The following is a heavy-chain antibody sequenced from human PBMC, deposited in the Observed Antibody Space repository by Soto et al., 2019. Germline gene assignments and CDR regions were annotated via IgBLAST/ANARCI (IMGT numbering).Heavy chain of an antibody. J-gene: IGHJ5*01. CDR2: ITPMYGPA. Sequence: QVPLVQSGAEVKNPGSSVTVSCKASGGTFSSYAIHWVRQAPGQGLEWMGGITPMYGPAKYAQRIQARVTITAAEATTTVYMELTRPTAQDTDIYYCARVTTIARGVIHHWFDPWGQGTVVTVYS. CDR1: GGTFSSYA. V-gene: IGHV1-69*01. D-gene: IGHD3-10*01. CDR3: ARVTTIARGVIHHWFDP.